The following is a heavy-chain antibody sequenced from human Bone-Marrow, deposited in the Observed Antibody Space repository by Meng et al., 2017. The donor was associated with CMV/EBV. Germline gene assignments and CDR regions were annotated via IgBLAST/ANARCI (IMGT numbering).Heavy chain of an antibody. V-gene: IGHV3-30*04. D-gene: IGHD3-10*01. Sequence: GGSLRLSCAASGFTFSSYAMHWVRQAPGKGLEWVAVISYDGSNKYYADSVKGRFTISRDNAKNTLYLQMNSLRAEDTAVYYCARGGGPDYWGQGTLVTVYS. CDR3: ARGGGPDY. CDR2: ISYDGSNK. CDR1: GFTFSSYA. J-gene: IGHJ4*02.